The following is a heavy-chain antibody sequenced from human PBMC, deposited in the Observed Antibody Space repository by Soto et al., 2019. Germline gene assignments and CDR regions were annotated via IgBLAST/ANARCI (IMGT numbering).Heavy chain of an antibody. CDR3: ARYDIVVVVAATQAFEI. J-gene: IGHJ3*02. CDR1: GGSISSSSYY. D-gene: IGHD2-15*01. V-gene: IGHV4-39*01. CDR2: IYYSGST. Sequence: SETLSLTCTVSGGSISSSSYYWGWIRQPPGKGLEWIGSIYYSGSTYYNPSLKSRVTISVDTSKNQFSLKLSSVTAADTAVYYCARYDIVVVVAATQAFEIWGQGTMVTVSS.